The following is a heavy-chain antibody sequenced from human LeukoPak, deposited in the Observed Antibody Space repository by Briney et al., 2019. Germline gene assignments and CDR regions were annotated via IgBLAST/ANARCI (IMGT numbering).Heavy chain of an antibody. CDR2: VYSGGST. CDR3: ARDAEYYYDSRGGWFDP. D-gene: IGHD3-22*01. J-gene: IGHJ5*02. CDR1: GFTVSNYY. Sequence: PGGSLRLSCAASGFTVSNYYMNWVRQAPGKGLEWVSVVYSGGSTNYADSVRGRFTISRDNSKNTLYLQMNSLRAEDTAVYYCARDAEYYYDSRGGWFDPWGQGTLVTVSS. V-gene: IGHV3-66*01.